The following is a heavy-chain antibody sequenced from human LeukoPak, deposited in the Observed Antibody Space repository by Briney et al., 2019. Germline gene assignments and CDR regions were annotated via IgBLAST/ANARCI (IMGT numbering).Heavy chain of an antibody. V-gene: IGHV3-74*01. CDR3: VGLGIAVAGTWVTRGGLMDY. J-gene: IGHJ4*02. Sequence: GGSLRLSCAASGFTFNTSWMHWVRQVPGKGLVWVSRIRSDGRTSIYADSVKGRFTISRDNAKNSLYLQMNSLRAEDTAVYYCVGLGIAVAGTWVTRGGLMDYWGQGTLVTVSS. D-gene: IGHD6-19*01. CDR2: IRSDGRTS. CDR1: GFTFNTSW.